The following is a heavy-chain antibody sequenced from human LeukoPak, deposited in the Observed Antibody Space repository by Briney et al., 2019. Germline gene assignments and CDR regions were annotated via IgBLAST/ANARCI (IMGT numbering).Heavy chain of an antibody. CDR3: ARDPGEGDNWFDP. J-gene: IGHJ5*02. Sequence: GASVKVSCKASGGTFSSYAISWVRQAPGQGLEWMGRIIPILGIANYAQKFQGRVTITADKSTSTAYMELSSLRSEDTAVYYCARDPGEGDNWFDPWGQGTLVTASS. CDR2: IIPILGIA. CDR1: GGTFSSYA. V-gene: IGHV1-69*04. D-gene: IGHD7-27*01.